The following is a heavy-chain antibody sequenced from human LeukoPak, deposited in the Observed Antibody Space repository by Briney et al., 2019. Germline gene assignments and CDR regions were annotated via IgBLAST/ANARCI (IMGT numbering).Heavy chain of an antibody. J-gene: IGHJ2*01. V-gene: IGHV4-34*01. Sequence: SETLSLTCAVYGGSFSGYYWSWIRQPPGKGLEWIGEINHSGSTNYNPSLKCRVTISVDTSKNQFSLKLSSVTAADTAVYYCARGHGRRYWYFDLWGRGTLVTVSS. CDR3: ARGHGRRYWYFDL. CDR1: GGSFSGYY. CDR2: INHSGST.